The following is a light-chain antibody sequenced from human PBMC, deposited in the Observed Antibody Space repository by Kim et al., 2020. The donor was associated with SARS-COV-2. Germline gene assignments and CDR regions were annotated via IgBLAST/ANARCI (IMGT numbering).Light chain of an antibody. CDR1: SSNVGAGYD. Sequence: QRVTISCPGSSSNVGAGYDVHWYQQLPGTAPKLLFYGNSNRPSGVPDRFSGSKSGTSASLAITGLQAEDEADYYCQSYDSSLSGWVFGGGTQLTVL. V-gene: IGLV1-40*01. J-gene: IGLJ3*02. CDR2: GNS. CDR3: QSYDSSLSGWV.